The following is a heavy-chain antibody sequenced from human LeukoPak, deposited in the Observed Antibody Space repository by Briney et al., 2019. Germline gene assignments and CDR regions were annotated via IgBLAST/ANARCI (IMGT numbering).Heavy chain of an antibody. CDR1: GDSSRTNA. CDR3: ARERDDDPFDI. V-gene: IGHV1-3*01. Sequence: AASVKVSCKASGDSSRTNAIVWLRQAPGQRPEWMGWISAGSGNTKYSQTFQDRFTLTRDTAASTVYMDLSSLRPEDTAAYFCARERDDDPFDIWGQGTLVIVSS. J-gene: IGHJ3*02. CDR2: ISAGSGNT. D-gene: IGHD1-1*01.